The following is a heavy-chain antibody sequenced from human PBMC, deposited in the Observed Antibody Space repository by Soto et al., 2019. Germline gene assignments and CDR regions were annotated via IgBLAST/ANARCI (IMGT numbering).Heavy chain of an antibody. V-gene: IGHV5-51*01. Sequence: LGESLKISCKASEYSFTTYWIAWVRQMPGKGLEWMGIINPGDSDIRYSPSFQGQVTISADNSISTAYLQWSSLKASDTAMYYCARHEQFYYYYYGMDVWGQGTAVTVSS. CDR2: INPGDSDI. J-gene: IGHJ6*02. D-gene: IGHD4-4*01. CDR3: ARHEQFYYYYYGMDV. CDR1: EYSFTTYW.